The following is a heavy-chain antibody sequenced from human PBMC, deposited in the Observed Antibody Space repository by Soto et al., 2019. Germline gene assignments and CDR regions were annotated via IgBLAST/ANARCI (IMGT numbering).Heavy chain of an antibody. D-gene: IGHD1-26*01. CDR1: GFTFSSYG. V-gene: IGHV3-30*18. J-gene: IGHJ3*02. CDR3: AKDLVGATTLDAFDI. Sequence: PGGSLRLSCAASGFTFSSYGMHWVRQAPGKGLEWVAVISYDGSNKYYADSVKGRFTISRDNSKNTLYLQMNSLRAEDTAVYYCAKDLVGATTLDAFDIWGQGAMVTVSS. CDR2: ISYDGSNK.